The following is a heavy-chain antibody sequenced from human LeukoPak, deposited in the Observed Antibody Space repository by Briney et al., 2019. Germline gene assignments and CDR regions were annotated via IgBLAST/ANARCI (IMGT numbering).Heavy chain of an antibody. Sequence: GRSLRLPCAAPGFIFSSYGIHWGRQAPGKGLEGVAVISYDGSNKYYADSVKGRFTISRDNSKNTLYLQMNSLRPEDTAVYYCAKAISRYCTNGICYTPMAVDYWGQGTLVTVSS. V-gene: IGHV3-30*18. J-gene: IGHJ4*02. CDR3: AKAISRYCTNGICYTPMAVDY. D-gene: IGHD2-8*01. CDR1: GFIFSSYG. CDR2: ISYDGSNK.